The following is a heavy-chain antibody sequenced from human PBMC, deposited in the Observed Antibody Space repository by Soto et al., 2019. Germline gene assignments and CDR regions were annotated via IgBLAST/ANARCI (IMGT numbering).Heavy chain of an antibody. J-gene: IGHJ6*02. D-gene: IGHD6-13*01. CDR3: TRAQMIRIAAAGMDTEYYYYYYGMDV. CDR1: GFTFGDYA. CDR2: IRSKAYGGTT. Sequence: GGSLRLSCTASGFTFGDYAMSWFRQAPGKGLEWVGFIRSKAYGGTTEYAASVKGRFTISRDDSKSIAYLQMNSLKTEDTAVYYCTRAQMIRIAAAGMDTEYYYYYYGMDVWGQGTTVTVSS. V-gene: IGHV3-49*03.